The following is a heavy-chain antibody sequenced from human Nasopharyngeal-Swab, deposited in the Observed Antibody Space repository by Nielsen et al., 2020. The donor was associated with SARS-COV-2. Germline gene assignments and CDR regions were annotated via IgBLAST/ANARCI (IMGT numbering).Heavy chain of an antibody. CDR1: GFRDYS. CDR3: ARGYCSSGSCYAKHYGMDV. V-gene: IGHV3-21*01. J-gene: IGHJ6*02. D-gene: IGHD2-15*01. CDR2: ISSSSSDI. Sequence: GESLKISCVDSGFRDYSMNWVRQAPGKGLEWVSSISSSSSDIYYADSVKGRFTISRDSAMNSLYLQMNNLRAEDTAVYYCARGYCSSGSCYAKHYGMDVWGQGTTVTVSS.